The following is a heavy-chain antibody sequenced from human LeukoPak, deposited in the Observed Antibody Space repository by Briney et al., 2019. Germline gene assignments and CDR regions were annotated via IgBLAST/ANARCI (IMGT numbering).Heavy chain of an antibody. CDR3: ARHPTTVVTLPYYFDF. D-gene: IGHD4-23*01. Sequence: SETLSLTCAVYARSFSGYHWNWIRQTPERGLEWNGEINHREHSNYTASLESRVTISVDTSKNQFSLKLRSVAAAHTAVYYCARHPTTVVTLPYYFDFWGQGNQVTVSS. CDR2: INHREHS. CDR1: ARSFSGYH. J-gene: IGHJ4*02. V-gene: IGHV4-34*01.